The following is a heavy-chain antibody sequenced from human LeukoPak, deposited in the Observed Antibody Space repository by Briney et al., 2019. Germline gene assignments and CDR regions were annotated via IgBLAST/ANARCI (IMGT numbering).Heavy chain of an antibody. V-gene: IGHV1-69*05. D-gene: IGHD2-2*01. J-gene: IGHJ6*03. CDR3: ARASVVVPAGAESYYYYYKDV. CDR1: GGTFNSYA. Sequence: SVNVSYKASGGTFNSYAISWVRQAPGQGLEWMGGIIPIFGTANYAQKFQGRVTITTDESTSTAYMELSSLRSEDTAVYYCARASVVVPAGAESYYYYYKDVWGKGTMVTVSS. CDR2: IIPIFGTA.